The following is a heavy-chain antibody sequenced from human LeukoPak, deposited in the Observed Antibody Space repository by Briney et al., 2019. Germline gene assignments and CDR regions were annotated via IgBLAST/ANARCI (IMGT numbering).Heavy chain of an antibody. Sequence: KPSETLSLTCTVSGSSISSYYWSWIRQPPGKGLEWIGYIYYSGSTNYNPSLKSRVTISVDTSKNRFSLKLSSVTAADTAVYYCARGRKYSSFDYWGQGTLVTVSS. CDR2: IYYSGST. CDR1: GSSISSYY. CDR3: ARGRKYSSFDY. V-gene: IGHV4-59*01. D-gene: IGHD6-6*01. J-gene: IGHJ4*02.